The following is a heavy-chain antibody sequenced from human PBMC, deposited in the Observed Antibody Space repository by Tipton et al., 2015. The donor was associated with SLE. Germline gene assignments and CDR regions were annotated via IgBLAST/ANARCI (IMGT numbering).Heavy chain of an antibody. J-gene: IGHJ4*02. CDR2: ISSSSSYT. Sequence: LSLTCAVYGGSFSGYYWSWIRQAPGKGLEWVSYISSSSSYTNYADSVKGRFTISRDNAKNSLYLQMNSLRAEDTAVYYCARDLRGGDYWGQGTLVTVSS. CDR3: ARDLRGGDY. CDR1: GGSFSGYY. V-gene: IGHV3-11*06. D-gene: IGHD3-16*01.